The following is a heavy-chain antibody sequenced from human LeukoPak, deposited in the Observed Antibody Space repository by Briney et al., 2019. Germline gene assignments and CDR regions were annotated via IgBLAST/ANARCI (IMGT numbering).Heavy chain of an antibody. V-gene: IGHV4-59*01. CDR3: ARDHYGGNRSGYNWFDP. CDR2: IYYSGST. Sequence: PSETLSLTCTVSGGSISSYYWSWIRQPPGKGLEWIGYIYYSGSTNYNPSLKSRVTISVDTSKNQFSLKLSSVTAADTAVYYCARDHYGGNRSGYNWFDPWGQGTLVTVSS. J-gene: IGHJ5*02. D-gene: IGHD4-23*01. CDR1: GGSISSYY.